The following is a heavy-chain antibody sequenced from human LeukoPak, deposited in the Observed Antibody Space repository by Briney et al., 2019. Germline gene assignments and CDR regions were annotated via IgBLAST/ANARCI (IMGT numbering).Heavy chain of an antibody. CDR3: ARTVRGVIDY. Sequence: SSETLSLTCTVSGGSISSYYWSWIRQPPGKGLEWIGYIYYSGSTNYNPSLKSRVTISVDTSKNQFSLKLSSVTAADTAVYYCARTVRGVIDYWGRGTLVTVSS. D-gene: IGHD3-10*01. CDR2: IYYSGST. J-gene: IGHJ4*02. CDR1: GGSISSYY. V-gene: IGHV4-59*01.